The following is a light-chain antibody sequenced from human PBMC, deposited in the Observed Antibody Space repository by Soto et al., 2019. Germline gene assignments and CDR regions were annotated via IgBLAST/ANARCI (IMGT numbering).Light chain of an antibody. Sequence: QSVLTQPPSASGSPGQSVTISCTGDSSDVGGYNYVSWCQQHPGKAPKLMISEVSKRPSGVPDRFSGSKSGNTASLTVSGLQAQDEADYYCSSFAGNNNLVFGGGAKVTVL. CDR2: EVS. J-gene: IGLJ2*01. CDR1: SSDVGGYNY. CDR3: SSFAGNNNLV. V-gene: IGLV2-8*01.